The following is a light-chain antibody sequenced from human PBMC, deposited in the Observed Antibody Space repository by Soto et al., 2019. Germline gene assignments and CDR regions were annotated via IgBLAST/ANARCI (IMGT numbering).Light chain of an antibody. Sequence: QSALTQPASVSRSPGQSITVSCTGTSSDIGVYNYVSWYQQHPGKAPKVMIYDVSNRPSGVSNRFSGSKSGNTASLTISGLQADDEADYYCSSYTINSTLVFGTGTKVTVL. CDR3: SSYTINSTLV. J-gene: IGLJ1*01. CDR1: SSDIGVYNY. CDR2: DVS. V-gene: IGLV2-14*01.